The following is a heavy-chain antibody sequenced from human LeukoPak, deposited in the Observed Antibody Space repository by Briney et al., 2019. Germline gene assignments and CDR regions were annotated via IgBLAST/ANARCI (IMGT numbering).Heavy chain of an antibody. D-gene: IGHD3/OR15-3a*01. Sequence: GESLKISCKGSGYSFISHWIGWVRQVPGKGLEWMGIIYPGDSDTRHSPAFEGQVTMSVDKSISTAYLQWSSLKASDTAMYYCARLRLEDWNYYYYYMDVWGKGTTVTVSS. V-gene: IGHV5-51*01. CDR3: ARLRLEDWNYYYYYMDV. J-gene: IGHJ6*03. CDR2: IYPGDSDT. CDR1: GYSFISHW.